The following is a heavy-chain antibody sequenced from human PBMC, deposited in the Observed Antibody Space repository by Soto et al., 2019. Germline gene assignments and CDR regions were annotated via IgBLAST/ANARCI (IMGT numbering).Heavy chain of an antibody. V-gene: IGHV4-59*01. Sequence: PSETLSLTCTVSGGSISSYYWSWIRQPPGEGLEWIGYIYYSGSTNYNPSLKSRVTISVDTSKNQFSLKLSSVTAADTAVYYCSGPIAVAGTGAFDIWGQGTMVTVSS. CDR3: SGPIAVAGTGAFDI. J-gene: IGHJ3*02. D-gene: IGHD6-19*01. CDR1: GGSISSYY. CDR2: IYYSGST.